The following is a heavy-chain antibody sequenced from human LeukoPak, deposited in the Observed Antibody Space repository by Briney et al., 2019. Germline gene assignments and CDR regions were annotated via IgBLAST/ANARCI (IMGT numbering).Heavy chain of an antibody. CDR1: GFTFSSYW. Sequence: GGSLRLSCAASGFTFSSYWMHWVRQAPGKGLVWVSRINSDGSSTIYADSVKGRFTISRDNSKNTLYLQMNSLRAEDTAVYYCARDRHEYNYDGSGYPPYWGQGTLVTVSS. V-gene: IGHV3-74*01. CDR3: ARDRHEYNYDGSGYPPY. CDR2: INSDGSST. J-gene: IGHJ4*02. D-gene: IGHD3-22*01.